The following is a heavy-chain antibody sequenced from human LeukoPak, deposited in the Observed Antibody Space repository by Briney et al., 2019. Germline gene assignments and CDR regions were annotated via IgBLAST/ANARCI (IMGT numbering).Heavy chain of an antibody. Sequence: GGSLRLSCAASGFTFDDYGMSWVRQAPGKGLEWVSGINWNGGSTGYADSVKGRFTISRDNAKNSLYLQMNSLRAEDTALYYCARSPPRIAVAAAFWDYWGQGTLVTISS. CDR1: GFTFDDYG. CDR2: INWNGGST. D-gene: IGHD6-19*01. CDR3: ARSPPRIAVAAAFWDY. V-gene: IGHV3-20*04. J-gene: IGHJ4*02.